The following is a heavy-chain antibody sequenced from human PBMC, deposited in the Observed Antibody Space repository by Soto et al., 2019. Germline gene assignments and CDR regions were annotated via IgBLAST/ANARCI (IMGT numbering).Heavy chain of an antibody. D-gene: IGHD2-8*02. J-gene: IGHJ5*02. CDR1: GASIGSGGW. CDR2: IFHDGNT. V-gene: IGHV4-4*02. Sequence: QVHLQESGPGLVKPSETLSLTCAVSGASIGSGGWWSWVRQPPGKGLEWIAEIFHDGNTNYSPSLKSGVTISVDKSQNQFSLNVYSVTAADKAVYFCARHEGWTGPDQWGQGTLVTVSS. CDR3: ARHEGWTGPDQ.